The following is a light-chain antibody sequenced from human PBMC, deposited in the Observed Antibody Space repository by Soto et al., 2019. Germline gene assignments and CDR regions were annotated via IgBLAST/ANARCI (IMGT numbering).Light chain of an antibody. CDR3: QQNDSTPRT. CDR1: QTIGSY. J-gene: IGKJ1*01. Sequence: DIQMTQSPSTLSESLGERVTITCRASQTIGSYLNWYQQKRGNAPKLLIDSASSLQGGVPSRFSGSGSGTEFTLTISSLEPDDFAIYCCQQNDSTPRTFGQGTKVEIK. CDR2: SAS. V-gene: IGKV1-39*01.